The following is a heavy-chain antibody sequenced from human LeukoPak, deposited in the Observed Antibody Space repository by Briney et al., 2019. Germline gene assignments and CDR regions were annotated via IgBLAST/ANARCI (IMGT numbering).Heavy chain of an antibody. J-gene: IGHJ4*02. CDR3: VRGAYSSSWLNFDY. Sequence: PGGSLRLSCAASGFTFNSYWMHWVRQAPGKWLEWVALIPYDGSNKYYADSVKGRFTVSRDNSKNTLYLQMNSLRAEDTAVYYCVRGAYSSSWLNFDYWGQGTLVAVSS. CDR2: IPYDGSNK. D-gene: IGHD6-13*01. CDR1: GFTFNSYW. V-gene: IGHV3-30*03.